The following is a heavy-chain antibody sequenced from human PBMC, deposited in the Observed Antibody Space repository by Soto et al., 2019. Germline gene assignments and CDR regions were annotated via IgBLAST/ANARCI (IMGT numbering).Heavy chain of an antibody. D-gene: IGHD2-2*01. CDR3: VRHVPAAGYYYGMDV. V-gene: IGHV1-69*12. CDR1: GGTFSSYA. Sequence: QVQLVQSGAEVKKPGSSVKVSCKASGGTFSSYAISWVRQAPGQGLEWMGGIISIFGTANYAQTFQGRVTITADESTSTAYMELSSLRSEDTAVYYCVRHVPAAGYYYGMDVWGQGTTVTVSS. CDR2: IISIFGTA. J-gene: IGHJ6*02.